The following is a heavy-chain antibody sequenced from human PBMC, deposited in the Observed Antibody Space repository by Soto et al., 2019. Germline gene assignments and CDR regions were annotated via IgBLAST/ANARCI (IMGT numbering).Heavy chain of an antibody. CDR3: IGDGGATDWFDP. J-gene: IGHJ5*02. Sequence: PSETLSLTCTVSDGSISSSSYYWGWISQPPGKGLEWIGSIYYSGSTYYNPSLKSRVTISRDNAKNSLYLQMNSLRDEDTAVYYCIGDGGATDWFDPWGQGTLVTVSS. CDR2: IYYSGST. V-gene: IGHV4-39*02. D-gene: IGHD1-26*01. CDR1: DGSISSSSYY.